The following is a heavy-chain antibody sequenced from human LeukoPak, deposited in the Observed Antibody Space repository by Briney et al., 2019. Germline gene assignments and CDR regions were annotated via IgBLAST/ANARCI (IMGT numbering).Heavy chain of an antibody. Sequence: ETLSLTCTVSGGSISSSSYYWGWIRQPPGKGLEWIGSIYYSGSTYYNPSLKSRVTISVDTSKNQFSLKLSSVTAADTAVYYCASSYYYVSSGYYQFDYWGQGTLVTVSS. D-gene: IGHD3-22*01. CDR2: IYYSGST. V-gene: IGHV4-39*01. CDR1: GGSISSSSYY. CDR3: ASSYYYVSSGYYQFDY. J-gene: IGHJ4*02.